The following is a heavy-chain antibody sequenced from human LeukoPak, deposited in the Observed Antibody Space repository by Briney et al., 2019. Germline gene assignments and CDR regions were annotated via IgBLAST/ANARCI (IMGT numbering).Heavy chain of an antibody. Sequence: QPGGSLRLSCAASGFTYSSYAMSWVRQAPGKGLEWVSAISGSGGSTYYADSVKGRFTSSRDNSKNTLYLQMNSLRAEDTAVYYCAKGYGDYGLFYYFDYWGQGTLVTVSS. CDR1: GFTYSSYA. D-gene: IGHD4-17*01. J-gene: IGHJ4*02. V-gene: IGHV3-23*01. CDR2: ISGSGGST. CDR3: AKGYGDYGLFYYFDY.